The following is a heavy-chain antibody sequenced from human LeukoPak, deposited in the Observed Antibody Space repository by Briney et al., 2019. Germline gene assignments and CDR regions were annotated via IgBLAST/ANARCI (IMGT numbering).Heavy chain of an antibody. Sequence: GASVKVSCKASGYTFTSYGISWVRQAPGQGLEWMGWISAYNGNTNYAQKLQGRVTMTTDTSTSTAYMELRSLRSDDTAVYYCAGDGVVRDYYYYGMDVWGQGTTVTVSS. V-gene: IGHV1-18*01. J-gene: IGHJ6*02. CDR1: GYTFTSYG. D-gene: IGHD2-8*01. CDR3: AGDGVVRDYYYYGMDV. CDR2: ISAYNGNT.